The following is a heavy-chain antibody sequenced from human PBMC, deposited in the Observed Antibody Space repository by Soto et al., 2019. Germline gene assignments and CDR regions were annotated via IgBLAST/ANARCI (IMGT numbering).Heavy chain of an antibody. Sequence: SETLSLTCTVSGGSISSGDDFWTWIRQPPGKGLEWIGYIYYSGSTYYNPSLKSRLTMPVDTSKNQFSLKLSSVTAADTAVYYCARDRAKWKDYYYYGMDVWGQGTTVTVSS. V-gene: IGHV4-30-4*01. CDR2: IYYSGST. J-gene: IGHJ6*02. D-gene: IGHD1-20*01. CDR3: ARDRAKWKDYYYYGMDV. CDR1: GGSISSGDDF.